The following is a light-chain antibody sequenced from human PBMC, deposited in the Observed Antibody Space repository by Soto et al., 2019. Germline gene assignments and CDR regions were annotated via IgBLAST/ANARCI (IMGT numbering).Light chain of an antibody. Sequence: EIVMTQSPATLSVSPGERAALSCRASPSVSGNLAWYQQTPCQAPRLLIYGASTRANGIPARFSGSGFGTEFTLSISSLKSEDFAVYYCQEYNYRPPAFGQGTRLESK. CDR1: PSVSGN. CDR3: QEYNYRPPA. V-gene: IGKV3-15*01. CDR2: GAS. J-gene: IGKJ5*01.